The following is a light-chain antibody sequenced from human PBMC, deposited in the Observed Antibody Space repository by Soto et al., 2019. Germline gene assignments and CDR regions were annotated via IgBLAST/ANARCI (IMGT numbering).Light chain of an antibody. CDR3: QLWDSSSDHVV. Sequence: SYELTQPPSVSVAPGKTAKITCGGNNIGSKSVHWYQQKPDQAPVLVIYYDSARPSGIPERFSGSNSGNTATLSIGRVEAGDEADYYCQLWDSSSDHVVFGGGTKRTVL. V-gene: IGLV3-21*04. CDR2: YDS. J-gene: IGLJ2*01. CDR1: NIGSKS.